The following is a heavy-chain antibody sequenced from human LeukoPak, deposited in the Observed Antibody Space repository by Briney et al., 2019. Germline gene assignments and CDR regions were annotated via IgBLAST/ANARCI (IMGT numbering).Heavy chain of an antibody. CDR1: GYTFTSYG. V-gene: IGHV1-18*01. CDR2: ISAYNGNT. J-gene: IGHJ3*02. Sequence: SVKSSCYASGYTFTSYGHSWVRQAPGQGREWMVWISAYNGNTNYAQKLQGRVTMTTDTSKKPAYMELRNLRSADAAGNYRGRESTDSALDIWGQGTMVTLSS. CDR3: GRESTDSALDI.